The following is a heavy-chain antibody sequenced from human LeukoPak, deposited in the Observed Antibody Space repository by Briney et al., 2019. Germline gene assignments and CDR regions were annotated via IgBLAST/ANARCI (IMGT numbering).Heavy chain of an antibody. CDR3: ARRRGSSYGHFDY. CDR2: ITDSGDYT. J-gene: IGHJ4*02. Sequence: GGSLRLSCLASGFTFSSYAISWVRQAPGKGLEWVSAITDSGDYTNYADSVKGRFTISRDNSQNTLYLQMNSLRAEDTALYYCARRRGSSYGHFDYWGQGTLVTLSS. CDR1: GFTFSSYA. V-gene: IGHV3-23*01. D-gene: IGHD1-26*01.